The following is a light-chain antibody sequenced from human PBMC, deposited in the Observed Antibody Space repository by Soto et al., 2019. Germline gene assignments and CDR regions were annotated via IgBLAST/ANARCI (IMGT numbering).Light chain of an antibody. Sequence: QLVLTQPASVSGSPGQSITISCTGTSSDVGGYNYVSWYQQHPGRAPKLMIFEVSNRPSGVSNRFSGSKSGNTASLTISGLQAEDAAEYYCTSYTTISTWVFGGGTKVTVL. CDR1: SSDVGGYNY. J-gene: IGLJ3*02. CDR2: EVS. CDR3: TSYTTISTWV. V-gene: IGLV2-14*01.